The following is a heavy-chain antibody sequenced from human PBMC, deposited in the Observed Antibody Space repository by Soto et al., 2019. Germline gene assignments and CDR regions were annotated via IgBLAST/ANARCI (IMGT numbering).Heavy chain of an antibody. V-gene: IGHV3-23*01. CDR1: GFTFSSYS. CDR2: ISGSGGSA. J-gene: IGHJ4*02. Sequence: EVQLLESGGGLVQPGGSLRISCAASGFTFSSYSMTWVRQAPGKGLEWVSAISGSGGSAYYADSVKGRFTISRDNSKNTLSLQLNSLRAEDRAVDYCAKKDGSWYHPAGDYWGQGTLVTVSP. D-gene: IGHD6-13*01. CDR3: AKKDGSWYHPAGDY.